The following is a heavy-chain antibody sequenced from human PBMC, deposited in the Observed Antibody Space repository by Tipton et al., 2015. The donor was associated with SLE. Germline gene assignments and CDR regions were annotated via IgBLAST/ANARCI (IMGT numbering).Heavy chain of an antibody. Sequence: RSLRLSCAASGFTSSSHAMHWVRQAPGKGLEWVAVISYDGSNKYYADSVKGRFTISRDNSKNTLYLQMNSLRAEDTAVYYCARAERKYYYDAQGAFDIWGQGTMVTVSS. D-gene: IGHD3-22*01. CDR3: ARAERKYYYDAQGAFDI. V-gene: IGHV3-30-3*01. J-gene: IGHJ3*02. CDR1: GFTSSSHA. CDR2: ISYDGSNK.